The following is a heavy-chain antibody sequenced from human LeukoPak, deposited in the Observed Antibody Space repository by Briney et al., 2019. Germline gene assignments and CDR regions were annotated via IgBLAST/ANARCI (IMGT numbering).Heavy chain of an antibody. CDR1: GFTFSSYG. V-gene: IGHV3-30*18. J-gene: IGHJ4*02. CDR3: AKDPYGDYVSYFDC. D-gene: IGHD4-17*01. CDR2: ISYDGSNK. Sequence: GGSLRLSCAASGFTFSSYGMHWVRQAPGKGLEWVAVISYDGSNKYYADSVKGRFTISRDNSKNTLYLQMNSLRAEDTAVYYCAKDPYGDYVSYFDCWGQGTLVTVSS.